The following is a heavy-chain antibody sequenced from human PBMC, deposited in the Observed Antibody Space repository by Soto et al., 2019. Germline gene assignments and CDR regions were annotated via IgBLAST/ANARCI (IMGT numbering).Heavy chain of an antibody. V-gene: IGHV4-59*01. CDR2: ISYSGTT. Sequence: QVQLQESGPGLVKPSETLSLTCAVSGGSISDYYWSWVRQTPGKGLEWIAYISYSGTTIYNTSLTSRVTLSVDTSKNQFSLKMTSVTAADTAVYYCARGSEYFQHWGQGTLVTVSS. CDR1: GGSISDYY. CDR3: ARGSEYFQH. J-gene: IGHJ1*01.